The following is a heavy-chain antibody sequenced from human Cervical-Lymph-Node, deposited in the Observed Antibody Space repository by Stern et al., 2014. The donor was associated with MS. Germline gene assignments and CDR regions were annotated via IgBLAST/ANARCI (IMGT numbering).Heavy chain of an antibody. Sequence: QDQLVQSGAEVKKPGSSVKVSCKASGGTFSSYAISWVRQAPGQGLEWMGGIIPIFGTANDAQKFQGRVTITADESTSTAYMELSSLRSEDTAVYYCARVTPYYDSSGYYNDAFDIWGQGTMVTVSS. CDR2: IIPIFGTA. D-gene: IGHD3-22*01. J-gene: IGHJ3*02. CDR1: GGTFSSYA. CDR3: ARVTPYYDSSGYYNDAFDI. V-gene: IGHV1-69*12.